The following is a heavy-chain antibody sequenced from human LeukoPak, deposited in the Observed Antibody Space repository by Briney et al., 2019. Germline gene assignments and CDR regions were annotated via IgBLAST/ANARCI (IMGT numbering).Heavy chain of an antibody. J-gene: IGHJ2*01. D-gene: IGHD6-6*01. CDR1: GLTFSSYA. Sequence: GGSLRLSCAASGLTFSSYAMSWVRQAPGKGLEWVSGIKGSGDSTYYASSVKGRFSISRDNSKNTLYLQMNNLRAEDTAVYSCAKYPSSSIWYFDLWGRGTLVTVSS. CDR3: AKYPSSSIWYFDL. CDR2: IKGSGDST. V-gene: IGHV3-23*01.